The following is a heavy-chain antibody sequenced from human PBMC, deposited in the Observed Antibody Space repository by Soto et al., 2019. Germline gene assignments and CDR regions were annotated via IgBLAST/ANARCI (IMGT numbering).Heavy chain of an antibody. J-gene: IGHJ6*02. V-gene: IGHV1-69*13. D-gene: IGHD1-1*01. CDR1: GGTFSSYA. CDR3: AREGGTRYQDYYYYYGMDV. Sequence: GASVKVSCKASGGTFSSYAISWVRQAPGQGLEWMGGIIPIFGTANYAQKFQGRVTITADESTSTAYMELSSLRSEDTAVYYCAREGGTRYQDYYYYYGMDVWGQGTTVTVAS. CDR2: IIPIFGTA.